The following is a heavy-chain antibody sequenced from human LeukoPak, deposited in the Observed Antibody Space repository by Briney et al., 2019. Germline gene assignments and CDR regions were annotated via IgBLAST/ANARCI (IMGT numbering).Heavy chain of an antibody. D-gene: IGHD3-10*01. J-gene: IGHJ4*02. V-gene: IGHV3-33*01. CDR2: IWSDGSER. Sequence: GGSLRLSCAASGFTFNNYGMHWVRQAPGKGLEWVAVIWSDGSERYYADSVRGRFTISRDNSKNTLDLQVNSPKAEDTAVYYCARRGSRTYSFDYWGQGTLVTVSS. CDR1: GFTFNNYG. CDR3: ARRGSRTYSFDY.